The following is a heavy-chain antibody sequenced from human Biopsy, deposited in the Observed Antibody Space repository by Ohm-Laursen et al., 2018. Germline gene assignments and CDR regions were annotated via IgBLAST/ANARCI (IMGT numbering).Heavy chain of an antibody. V-gene: IGHV4-61*01. D-gene: IGHD5-12*01. CDR2: VYYTENT. Sequence: SDTLSLTCSVSGGSVGSGTFHWGWLRQPPGKGLEWIGHVYYTENTNYNPSLKSRVTISMDMSKNQYSLRLSSVTAADTSVYYCVRQGGYFQNWGPGSQVAVSS. CDR3: VRQGGYFQN. J-gene: IGHJ1*01. CDR1: GGSVGSGTFH.